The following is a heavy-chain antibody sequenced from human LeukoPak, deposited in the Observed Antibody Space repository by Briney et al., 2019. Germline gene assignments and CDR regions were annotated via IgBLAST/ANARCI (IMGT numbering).Heavy chain of an antibody. CDR2: ISGSGGST. Sequence: GGSLRLSCEASGFTFSSYAMSWVRQAPGKGLEWVSGISGSGGSTYYADSVKGRFTISRDNSKNTLYLQMNSLRSEGTAVYYCAKMPQYYYDSSGYFDYWGQGTLVTVSS. V-gene: IGHV3-23*01. CDR1: GFTFSSYA. J-gene: IGHJ4*02. CDR3: AKMPQYYYDSSGYFDY. D-gene: IGHD3-22*01.